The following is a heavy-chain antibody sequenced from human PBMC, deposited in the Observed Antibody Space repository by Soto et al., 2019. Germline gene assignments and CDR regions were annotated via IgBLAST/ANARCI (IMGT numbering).Heavy chain of an antibody. V-gene: IGHV3-53*01. CDR1: GFTVSSTNY. Sequence: EVQLVESGGGLIQPGGSLRLSCVVSGFTVSSTNYMSWVRQAPGKGLEWDSVIYSGGTTYYADSVKGRFTIPRDNSKNALYLQVNGLRAEGTAVYYCHGYGYWGQGTLVTVSS. J-gene: IGHJ4*02. CDR2: IYSGGTT. D-gene: IGHD5-12*01. CDR3: HGYGY.